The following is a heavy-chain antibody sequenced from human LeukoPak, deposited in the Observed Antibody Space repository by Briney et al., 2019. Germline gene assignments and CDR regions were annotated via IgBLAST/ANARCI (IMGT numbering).Heavy chain of an antibody. CDR3: ARHYDIDPFDY. Sequence: SETLSLTCTVSGGSISSYYWSWIRQPPGEGLEWIGYIYYRGSTNYSPSLKSRVTTSVDTSKNQFSLKLSSVTAADTAVYYCARHYDIDPFDYWGQGTLVTVSS. D-gene: IGHD3-9*01. J-gene: IGHJ4*02. CDR2: IYYRGST. CDR1: GGSISSYY. V-gene: IGHV4-59*01.